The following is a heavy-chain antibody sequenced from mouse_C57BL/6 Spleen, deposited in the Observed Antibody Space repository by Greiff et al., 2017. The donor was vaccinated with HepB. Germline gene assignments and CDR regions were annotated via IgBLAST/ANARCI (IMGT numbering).Heavy chain of an antibody. J-gene: IGHJ3*01. D-gene: IGHD3-2*02. V-gene: IGHV1-22*01. Sequence: EVQLQQSGPELVKPGASVKMSCKASGYTFTDYNMHWVKQSHGKSLEWIGYINPNNGGTSYNQKFKGTATLTVKKSSSTAYMELRSLTSEDSAVYYCAKGAQATKAWFAYWGQGTLVTVSA. CDR1: GYTFTDYN. CDR3: AKGAQATKAWFAY. CDR2: INPNNGGT.